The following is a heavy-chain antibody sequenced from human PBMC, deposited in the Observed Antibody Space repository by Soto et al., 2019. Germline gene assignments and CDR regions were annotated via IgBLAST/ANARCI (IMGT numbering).Heavy chain of an antibody. D-gene: IGHD3-22*01. CDR2: IWYDGSNK. V-gene: IGHV3-33*01. CDR3: ARDLSPITMIVVARRDWFDP. Sequence: GGSLRLSCAASGFTFSSYGMHWVRQAPGKGLEWVAVIWYDGSNKYYADSVKGRFTISRDNSKNTLYLQMNSLRAEDTAVYYCARDLSPITMIVVARRDWFDPWGQGTLVTVSS. J-gene: IGHJ5*02. CDR1: GFTFSSYG.